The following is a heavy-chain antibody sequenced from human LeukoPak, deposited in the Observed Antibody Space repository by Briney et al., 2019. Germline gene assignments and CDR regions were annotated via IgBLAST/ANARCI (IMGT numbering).Heavy chain of an antibody. Sequence: GGSVSLSCEPSGFLYSRYWMLWVRHAPGKGRVWVSRIRGEGSHKTYADFVRGRFHISRDNTKNILYLQVKSLKVEDRATYFRSRSHFDYWGQGVLVTASS. CDR1: GFLYSRYW. CDR3: SRSHFDY. J-gene: IGHJ4*02. CDR2: IRGEGSHK. V-gene: IGHV3-74*03.